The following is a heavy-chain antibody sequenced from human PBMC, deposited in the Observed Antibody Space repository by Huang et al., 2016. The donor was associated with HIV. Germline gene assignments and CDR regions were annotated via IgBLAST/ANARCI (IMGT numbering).Heavy chain of an antibody. V-gene: IGHV4-34*01. CDR3: ARGRSGIAAAVYWYFDL. Sequence: QVQLQQWGAGLLKPSETLSLTCAVYGGSFSGYYWSWIRQPPGKGLEWIGEINDSGRTNYNPSLKRRVTPAVDTSKNQFSLRLSSVTAADTAVYYWARGRSGIAAAVYWYFDLWGRGTLVTVSS. J-gene: IGHJ2*01. D-gene: IGHD6-13*01. CDR1: GGSFSGYY. CDR2: INDSGRT.